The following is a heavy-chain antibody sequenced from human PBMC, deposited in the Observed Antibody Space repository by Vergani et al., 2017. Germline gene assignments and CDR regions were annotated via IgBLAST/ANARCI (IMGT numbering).Heavy chain of an antibody. CDR3: ARDRMGVRFRQPHYYGMDV. Sequence: QVQLVQSGAEVKKPGSSVRVSCKTSGGAFSTYAINWVRQAPGQGLEWMGAIIPNFSPARSAQKFQGRVTITADESTRTVYMELNSLRSDDSAVYYCARDRMGVRFRQPHYYGMDVWGQGTTVTVPS. CDR2: IIPNFSPA. V-gene: IGHV1-69*12. D-gene: IGHD1-14*01. CDR1: GGAFSTYA. J-gene: IGHJ6*01.